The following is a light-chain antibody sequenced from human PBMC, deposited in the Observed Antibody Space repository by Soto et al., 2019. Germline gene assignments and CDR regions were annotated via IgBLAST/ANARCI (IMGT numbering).Light chain of an antibody. CDR1: QSVSSSY. CDR2: GAS. CDR3: QQYDSWQLT. Sequence: EIVLTQSPGTLSLSPGERATLSCRASQSVSSSYLAWYQQKPGQAPRLLIYGASSRATGIPDRFSGSGSGTDFTLTISSLQYEDFALYFCQQYDSWQLTLGGGTKVDIK. J-gene: IGKJ4*01. V-gene: IGKV3-20*01.